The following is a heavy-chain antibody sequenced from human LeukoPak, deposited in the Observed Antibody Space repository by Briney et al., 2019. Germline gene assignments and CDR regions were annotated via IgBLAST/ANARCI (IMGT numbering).Heavy chain of an antibody. Sequence: GGSLRLSCAASGFTFSSYAMSWVRQAPGKGLEWVSAISGSGGSTYYADSVKGRFTISRDNSRNTLYLQMNSLRAEDTAVYYCAKTPSRSVAGFSGDGYFDYWGQGTLVTVSS. CDR3: AKTPSRSVAGFSGDGYFDY. D-gene: IGHD6-19*01. CDR1: GFTFSSYA. CDR2: ISGSGGST. J-gene: IGHJ4*02. V-gene: IGHV3-23*01.